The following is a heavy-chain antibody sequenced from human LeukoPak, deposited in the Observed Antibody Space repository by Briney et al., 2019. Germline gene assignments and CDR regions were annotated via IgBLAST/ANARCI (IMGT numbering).Heavy chain of an antibody. CDR3: AREQHYSSGLDY. Sequence: GSLRLSCAASGFTFSDYYMSWIRQAPGKGLEWVSYISSSGSTIYYADSVKGRFTISRGNAKNSLYLQMNSLRAEDTAVYYCAREQHYSSGLDYWGQGTLVTVSS. D-gene: IGHD6-19*01. CDR2: ISSSGSTI. V-gene: IGHV3-11*01. J-gene: IGHJ4*02. CDR1: GFTFSDYY.